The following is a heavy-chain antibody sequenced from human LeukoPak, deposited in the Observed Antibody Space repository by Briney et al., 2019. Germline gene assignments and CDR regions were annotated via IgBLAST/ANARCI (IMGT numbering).Heavy chain of an antibody. Sequence: GGSLRLSCEASGFTLSNYWMYWVRQAPGKGLVWVSRIISDGSSNYADSVKGRFIISRDNAKNTLYLQMNSLRAEDTAVYYCVRGVYASGSSPWGQGTLVTVSS. J-gene: IGHJ5*02. CDR3: VRGVYASGSSP. D-gene: IGHD3-10*01. V-gene: IGHV3-74*01. CDR2: IISDGSS. CDR1: GFTLSNYW.